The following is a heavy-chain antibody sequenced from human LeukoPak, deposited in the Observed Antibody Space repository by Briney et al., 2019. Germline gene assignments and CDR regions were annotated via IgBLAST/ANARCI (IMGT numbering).Heavy chain of an antibody. CDR3: ARDPDDFWSGYRTTDYYYYYYGMDV. D-gene: IGHD3-3*01. V-gene: IGHV3-30*04. Sequence: PGGSLRLSCAASGFTFSSYAMHWVRQAPGKGLEWVAVISYDGSNKYYADSVKGRLTISRDNSKNTLYLQMNSLRAEDTAVYYCARDPDDFWSGYRTTDYYYYYYGMDVWGQGTTVTVSS. CDR1: GFTFSSYA. CDR2: ISYDGSNK. J-gene: IGHJ6*02.